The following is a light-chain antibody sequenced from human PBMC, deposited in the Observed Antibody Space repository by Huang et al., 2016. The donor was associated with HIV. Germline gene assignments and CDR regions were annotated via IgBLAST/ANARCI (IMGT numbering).Light chain of an antibody. CDR2: WAS. V-gene: IGKV4-1*01. CDR1: QSVLKTSNNKNC. Sequence: DIVVTQSPDSLALSLGGRAAINCTASQSVLKTSNNKNCLSWYQLKPGQPPKLLIYWASTRESGVPDRLSGSGSGTHFTLTIASLQAEDVAVYYCHQCYDTPQTFGQGTKVEVK. J-gene: IGKJ1*01. CDR3: HQCYDTPQT.